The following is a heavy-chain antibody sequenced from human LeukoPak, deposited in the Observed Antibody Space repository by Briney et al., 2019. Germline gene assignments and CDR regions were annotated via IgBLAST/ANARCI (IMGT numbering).Heavy chain of an antibody. Sequence: SETLSLTCTVSGGSISSYYWSWIRQPPGKGLEWIGYIYYSGSTNYNPSLKSRVTISVDTSKNQFALKLSSVTAADAAVYYCARGGYYGSGGWFDPWGQGTLVTVSS. CDR3: ARGGYYGSGGWFDP. J-gene: IGHJ5*02. CDR1: GGSISSYY. V-gene: IGHV4-59*01. CDR2: IYYSGST. D-gene: IGHD3-10*01.